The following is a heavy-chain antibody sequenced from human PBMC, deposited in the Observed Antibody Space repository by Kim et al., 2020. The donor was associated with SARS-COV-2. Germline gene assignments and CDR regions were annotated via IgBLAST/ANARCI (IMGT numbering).Heavy chain of an antibody. Sequence: SVKGRFTISRDNAKNSLYLQMNSLRAEDTALYYCAKDIGGYDILTGYPHYWGQGTLVTVSS. V-gene: IGHV3-9*01. J-gene: IGHJ4*02. D-gene: IGHD3-9*01. CDR3: AKDIGGYDILTGYPHY.